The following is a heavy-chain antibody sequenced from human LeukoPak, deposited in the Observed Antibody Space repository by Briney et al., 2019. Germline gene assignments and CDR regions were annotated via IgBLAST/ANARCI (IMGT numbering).Heavy chain of an antibody. J-gene: IGHJ3*02. V-gene: IGHV3-43*01. CDR2: TSWDGGST. Sequence: PGGSLRLSCAASGFIFDDYTMHWVRQAPGKGLEWVSLTSWDGGSTYYADSVKGRFTISRDNAKNSLYLQMNSLRVEDTALYYCARVRSVGGNPHAFNIWGQGTMVTVSS. CDR3: ARVRSVGGNPHAFNI. D-gene: IGHD4-23*01. CDR1: GFIFDDYT.